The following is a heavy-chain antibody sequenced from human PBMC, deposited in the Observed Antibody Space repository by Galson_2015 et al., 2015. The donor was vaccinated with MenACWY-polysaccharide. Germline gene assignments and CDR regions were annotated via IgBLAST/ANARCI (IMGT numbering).Heavy chain of an antibody. CDR3: ARLAVAGMLNWYLDL. J-gene: IGHJ2*01. CDR2: IKEDGSGT. V-gene: IGHV3-7*03. Sequence: SLRLSCAASGFPFSTYWMSWVRQAPGKGLEWVAKIKEDGSGTDYVDSVKGRFSISRDNAQNSLFLQMNTLRAEDTALYYCARLAVAGMLNWYLDLWGRGTLVSVSS. D-gene: IGHD6-19*01. CDR1: GFPFSTYW.